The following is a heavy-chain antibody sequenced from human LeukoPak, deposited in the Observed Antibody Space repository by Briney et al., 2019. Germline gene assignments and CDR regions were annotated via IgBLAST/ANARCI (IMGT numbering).Heavy chain of an antibody. CDR1: GFSFGDSG. CDR3: TVFDY. CDR2: ITSEDSGGTK. J-gene: IGHJ4*02. V-gene: IGHV3-49*04. Sequence: GGSLRLSCTASGFSFGDSGLSWVRQAPGKGLEWVGFITSEDSGGTKVYAASVKGTLTISRADSKGIVYLKMHSSKTEDTSHYYCTVFDYWGQGTLVTVSS.